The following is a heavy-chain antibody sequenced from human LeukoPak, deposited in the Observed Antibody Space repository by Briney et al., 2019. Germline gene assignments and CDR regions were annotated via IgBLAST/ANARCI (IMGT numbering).Heavy chain of an antibody. D-gene: IGHD6-13*01. Sequence: GASVKVSCKASGYTFTGYYMHWVRQAPGQGLEWIGWINPNSGGTNYAQKFQGRVTMTRDTSISTAYMELSRLRSDDTAVYYCARGRLAAAGPTGWFDPWGQGTLVTVSS. CDR1: GYTFTGYY. CDR3: ARGRLAAAGPTGWFDP. J-gene: IGHJ5*02. CDR2: INPNSGGT. V-gene: IGHV1-2*02.